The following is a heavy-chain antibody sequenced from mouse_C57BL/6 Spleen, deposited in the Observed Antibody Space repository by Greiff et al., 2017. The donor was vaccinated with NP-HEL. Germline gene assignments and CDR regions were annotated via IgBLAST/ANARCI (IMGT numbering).Heavy chain of an antibody. CDR1: GYTFTSYW. J-gene: IGHJ2*01. CDR2: IAPSDSYT. D-gene: IGHD1-1*01. Sequence: QVQLQQPGAELVKPGASVKLSCKASGYTFTSYWMQWVKQRPGQGLEWIGEIAPSDSYTNYNQKFKGKATLTVDTSSSTAYMQLSSLTSEDSAVYYCARTPTTVVAGNYFDYWGQGTTLTVSS. CDR3: ARTPTTVVAGNYFDY. V-gene: IGHV1-50*01.